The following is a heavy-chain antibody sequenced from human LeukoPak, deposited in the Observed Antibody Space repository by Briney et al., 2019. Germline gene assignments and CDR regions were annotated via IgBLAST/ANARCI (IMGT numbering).Heavy chain of an antibody. CDR3: ARERNTVAFDY. D-gene: IGHD4-23*01. J-gene: IGHJ4*02. Sequence: SETLSLTCAVYGGSFSDYYWSWIRQPPGKGLEWIGEINHSGSTNYNPSLKSRVTISVDTSKNQFSLKLSSVTAADTAVYYCARERNTVAFDYWGQGTLVTVSS. V-gene: IGHV4-34*01. CDR1: GGSFSDYY. CDR2: INHSGST.